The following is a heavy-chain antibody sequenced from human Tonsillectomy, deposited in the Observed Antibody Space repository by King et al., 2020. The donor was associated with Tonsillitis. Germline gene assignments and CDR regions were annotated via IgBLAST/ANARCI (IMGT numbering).Heavy chain of an antibody. CDR1: GYTFTRYG. J-gene: IGHJ4*02. Sequence: QLVQSGAEVKKPGASVKVSCKASGYTFTRYGISWVRQAPGQGLEWMGWISAYNGNTNHGQKLQGRVTMTTDTSTSTAYMELRSLRSDDTAVYFCAREDYYDSSGGFDYGGQGTLVTVSS. CDR3: AREDYYDSSGGFDY. CDR2: ISAYNGNT. D-gene: IGHD3-22*01. V-gene: IGHV1-18*01.